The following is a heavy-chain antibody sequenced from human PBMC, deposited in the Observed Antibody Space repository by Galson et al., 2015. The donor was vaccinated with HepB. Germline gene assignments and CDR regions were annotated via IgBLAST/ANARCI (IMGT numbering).Heavy chain of an antibody. CDR3: ARENYGDYVTRSQFDY. CDR2: ISSSSSYT. V-gene: IGHV3-11*06. CDR1: GFTFSDYY. Sequence: SLRLSCAASGFTFSDYYMSWIRQAPGKGLEWVSYISSSSSYTNYADSVKGRFTISRDNAKNSLYLQMNSLRAEDTAVYYCARENYGDYVTRSQFDYWGQGTLVTVSS. J-gene: IGHJ4*02. D-gene: IGHD4-17*01.